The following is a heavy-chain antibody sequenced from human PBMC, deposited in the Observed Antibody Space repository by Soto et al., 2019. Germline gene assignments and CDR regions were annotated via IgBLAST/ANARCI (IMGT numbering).Heavy chain of an antibody. Sequence: SETLSLTCTVSGGSISSYYWSWIRQPPGKGLEWIGYIYYSGSTNYNPSLKSRVTISVDTSKNQFSLKLSSVTAADTAVYYCAREGDAFGGVISYWGQGTLVTAPQ. CDR3: AREGDAFGGVISY. CDR1: GGSISSYY. V-gene: IGHV4-59*01. J-gene: IGHJ4*02. CDR2: IYYSGST. D-gene: IGHD3-16*02.